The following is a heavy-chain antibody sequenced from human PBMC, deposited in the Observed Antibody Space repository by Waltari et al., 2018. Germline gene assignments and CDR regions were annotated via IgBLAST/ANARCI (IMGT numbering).Heavy chain of an antibody. CDR3: ATGGWGFYLDH. CDR1: GFTFSSYN. D-gene: IGHD7-27*01. CDR2: ISSPGTYT. Sequence: EVQLVESGGGLVKPGGSLRLSCAASGFTFSSYNMNWVRQAPGKGLEWVSSISSPGTYTHYADSVKGRFTISRDNAKNSLYLQMNSLRDEDTAVYYCATGGWGFYLDHWGLGTLVSFSS. J-gene: IGHJ4*02. V-gene: IGHV3-21*01.